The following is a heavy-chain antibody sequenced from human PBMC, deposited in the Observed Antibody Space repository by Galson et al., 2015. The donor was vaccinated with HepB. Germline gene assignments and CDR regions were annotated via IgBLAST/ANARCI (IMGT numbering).Heavy chain of an antibody. D-gene: IGHD5-24*01. CDR2: INDSGNT. Sequence: TLSLTCGVNDGSFSNYYWSWIRQPPGKELEWIGEINDSGNTNYTPSLKSRVIMSLDTSKNQFSLRLTSVTAADTAVYYCARRDNYYYFGMDVWGQGTTVIVSS. J-gene: IGHJ6*02. V-gene: IGHV4-34*01. CDR3: ARRDNYYYFGMDV. CDR1: DGSFSNYY.